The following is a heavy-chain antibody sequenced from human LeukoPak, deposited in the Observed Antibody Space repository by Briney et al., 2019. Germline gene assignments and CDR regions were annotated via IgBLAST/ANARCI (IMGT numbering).Heavy chain of an antibody. CDR1: GGSISSGGYY. V-gene: IGHV4-31*03. Sequence: SETLSLTCTVSGGSISSGGYYWSWIRQYPGKGLEWIGYIYYSGSTYYNPSLKSRVTISVDTSKNQFSLKLSSVTAADTAVYYCARGGRRFGELLSEDYWGQGTLVTVSS. J-gene: IGHJ4*02. CDR3: ARGGRRFGELLSEDY. CDR2: IYYSGST. D-gene: IGHD3-10*01.